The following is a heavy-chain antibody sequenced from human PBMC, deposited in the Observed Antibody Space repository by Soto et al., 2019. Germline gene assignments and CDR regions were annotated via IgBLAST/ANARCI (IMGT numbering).Heavy chain of an antibody. V-gene: IGHV6-1*01. J-gene: IGHJ6*02. D-gene: IGHD5-18*01. Sequence: SQTLSLTCAISGGSVSSNSAAWNWIRQSPSRGLEWLGRTYYRSKWYNDYAVSVKSRITINPDTSKNQFSLQLNSVTPEDTAVYYCARVRSGYSYGYTYYYGMDVWGQGTTVTVSS. CDR2: TYYRSKWYN. CDR1: GGSVSSNSAA. CDR3: ARVRSGYSYGYTYYYGMDV.